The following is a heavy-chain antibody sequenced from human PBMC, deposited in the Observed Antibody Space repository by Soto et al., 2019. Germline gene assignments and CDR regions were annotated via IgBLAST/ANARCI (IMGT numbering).Heavy chain of an antibody. CDR3: SANDHDDHTNFDQ. V-gene: IGHV3-73*01. Sequence: EVQLVESGGGLVQPGGSLKLSCAVSGLTFSGSAMHWVRQAYGKGLEWVGHIRKKANNYATAYAASVKGRFTISRADSKNTAYLQMNSLKTEDTAVYYCSANDHDDHTNFDQWGQGTVVTVSS. CDR2: IRKKANNYAT. D-gene: IGHD3-16*01. CDR1: GLTFSGSA. J-gene: IGHJ4*02.